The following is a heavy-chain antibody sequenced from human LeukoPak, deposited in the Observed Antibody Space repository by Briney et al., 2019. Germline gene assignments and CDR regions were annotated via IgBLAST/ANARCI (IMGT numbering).Heavy chain of an antibody. CDR1: GFTFNGYW. Sequence: GGSLRLSCEASGFTFNGYWMHWVRQAPGKGLVWVSLINGDGSTIGYADSVKGRFTISRDNSKNTLYLQMNSLRAEDTAVYYCAKSFGPVIAAAGSGADWGQGTLVTVSS. V-gene: IGHV3-74*01. CDR3: AKSFGPVIAAAGSGAD. CDR2: INGDGSTI. D-gene: IGHD6-13*01. J-gene: IGHJ4*02.